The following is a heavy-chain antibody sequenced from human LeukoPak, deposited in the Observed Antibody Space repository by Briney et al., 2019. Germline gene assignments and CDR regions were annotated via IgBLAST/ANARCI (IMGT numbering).Heavy chain of an antibody. CDR2: INPSGGST. CDR3: ARDPGPYYDSSGYHNY. CDR1: GYTFTSYY. D-gene: IGHD3-22*01. V-gene: IGHV1-46*01. Sequence: GASVKVSCKASGYTFTSYYMHWVRQAPGQGLEWMGIINPSGGSTSYAQKFQGRVTLTTDTSTSTAYMELRSLRSDDTAVYYCARDPGPYYDSSGYHNYWGQGTLVTVSS. J-gene: IGHJ4*02.